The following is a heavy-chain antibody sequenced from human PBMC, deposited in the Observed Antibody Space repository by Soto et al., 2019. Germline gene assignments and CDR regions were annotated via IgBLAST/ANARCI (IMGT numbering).Heavy chain of an antibody. V-gene: IGHV4-30-4*01. J-gene: IGHJ5*02. D-gene: IGHD4-4*01. CDR1: GGSISSGDYY. CDR2: IYYSGST. CDR3: ARERDDYTHNLFDP. Sequence: SETLSLTCTVSGGSISSGDYYWSWIRQPPGKGLEWIGYIYYSGSTYYNPSLKSRVTISVDTSKNQFSLKLSSVTAADTAVYYCARERDDYTHNLFDPWGQGTLVIVPS.